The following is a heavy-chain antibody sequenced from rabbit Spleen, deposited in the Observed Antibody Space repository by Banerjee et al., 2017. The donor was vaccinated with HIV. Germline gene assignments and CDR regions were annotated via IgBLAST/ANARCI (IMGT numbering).Heavy chain of an antibody. D-gene: IGHD5-1*01. CDR3: ARALDYDGEGYGL. V-gene: IGHV1S45*01. CDR1: GFDFSNYG. CDR2: IDPVFGTT. Sequence: QEQLVESGGGLVQPGGSLKLSCKASGFDFSNYGVSWVRQAPGKGLEWIGYIDPVFGTTYYASWATGRFTISKTSSTTVTLQMTSLTAADTATYFCARALDYDGEGYGLWGPGTLVTVS. J-gene: IGHJ4*01.